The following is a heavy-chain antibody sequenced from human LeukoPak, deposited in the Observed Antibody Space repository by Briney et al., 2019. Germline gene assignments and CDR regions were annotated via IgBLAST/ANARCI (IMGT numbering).Heavy chain of an antibody. V-gene: IGHV3-21*01. D-gene: IGHD5-12*01. CDR1: GLTFSSYS. CDR3: ARDHGDSGYDFDY. CDR2: ISSSSSYI. J-gene: IGHJ4*02. Sequence: GGSLRLSCAASGLTFSSYSMNWVRQAPGKGLEWVSSISSSSSYIYYADSVKGRFTISRDNAKNSLYLQMNSLRAEDTAVYYCARDHGDSGYDFDYWGQGTLVTVSS.